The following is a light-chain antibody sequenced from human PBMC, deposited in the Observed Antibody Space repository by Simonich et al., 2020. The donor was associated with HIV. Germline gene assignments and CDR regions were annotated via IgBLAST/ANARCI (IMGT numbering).Light chain of an antibody. V-gene: IGKV2-28*01. CDR2: LGS. CDR1: QSLLHNNKYNY. CDR3: MQALQTPPT. J-gene: IGKJ1*01. Sequence: DIVMTQSPLSLPVTPGEPASISCRSSQSLLHNNKYNYLDWYLKKPGQSPQLLIFLGSHRASGVPDRFSGSGSGTDFTLKINRVEAEDVGVYYCMQALQTPPTFGQGTKVEIK.